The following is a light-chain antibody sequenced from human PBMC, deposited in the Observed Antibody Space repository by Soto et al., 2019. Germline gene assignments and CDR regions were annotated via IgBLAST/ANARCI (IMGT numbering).Light chain of an antibody. V-gene: IGKV1-5*03. CDR3: QQYNSYSWT. J-gene: IGKJ1*01. Sequence: DIPMTQSPSTLSASVGDRVTITCRASQSINSWLAWYQQKPGKAPNLLIYKASSLQSGVPSRFSGSGSGTEFTLTISSLQPDDFATYYCQQYNSYSWTFGRGTKVKIK. CDR2: KAS. CDR1: QSINSW.